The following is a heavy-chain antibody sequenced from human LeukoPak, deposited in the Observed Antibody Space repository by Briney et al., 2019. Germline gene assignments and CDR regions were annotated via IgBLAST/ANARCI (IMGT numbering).Heavy chain of an antibody. J-gene: IGHJ5*02. D-gene: IGHD4-17*01. CDR2: IIPIFGTA. Sequence: ASVTVSCKASGGTFSSYAISWVRQAPGQGLEWMGGIIPIFGTANYAQKFQGRVTITADESTSTAYMELSSLRSEDTAVYYCARDAAPYGDYVRIGLPNWFDPWGQGTLVTVSS. CDR3: ARDAAPYGDYVRIGLPNWFDP. V-gene: IGHV1-69*13. CDR1: GGTFSSYA.